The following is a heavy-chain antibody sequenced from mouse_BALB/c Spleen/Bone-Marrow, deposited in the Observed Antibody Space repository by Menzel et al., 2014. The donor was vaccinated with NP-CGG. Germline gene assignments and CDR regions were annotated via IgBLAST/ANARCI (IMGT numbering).Heavy chain of an antibody. CDR1: GYTFTSSW. J-gene: IGHJ2*01. D-gene: IGHD2-14*01. CDR2: IHPNSANT. V-gene: IGHV1S130*01. Sequence: QVQLQQSGSVLVRPGASVKLSCKTSGYTFTSSWMHWAKQRPGQGLEWIGEIHPNSANTNYNEKFKGKATLTVDTSSSTAYVDLSSLTSEDSAVYCCARHHRYAYYFDYWGQGTTLTVSS. CDR3: ARHHRYAYYFDY.